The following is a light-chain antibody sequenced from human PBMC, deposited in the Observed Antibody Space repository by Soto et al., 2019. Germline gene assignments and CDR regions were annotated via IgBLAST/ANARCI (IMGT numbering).Light chain of an antibody. CDR3: QQSYSIPIS. J-gene: IGKJ5*01. CDR2: AAS. V-gene: IGKV1-39*01. CDR1: QSISTY. Sequence: DIPMTQSPSSLSASVRDRVTITCRASQSISTYLYWYQQKPGKAPKLLIYAASSLQSGVPSRFSGSGSGTDFTLTISSLQPQDFATYHCQQSYSIPISFGQGTRLEIK.